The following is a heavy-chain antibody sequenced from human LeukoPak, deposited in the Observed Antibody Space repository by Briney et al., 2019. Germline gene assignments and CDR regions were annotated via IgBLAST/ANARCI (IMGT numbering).Heavy chain of an antibody. D-gene: IGHD1-14*01. Sequence: PGGSLRLSCAASGFTFSSNWMHWVRHGRGKGLVWVSRLNPDGSRTDYAEAVKGRFTISRDNAKNTLSVEMNSLGDEDRAVYYCSRDFNGRNDFWGQGTLVTVSS. J-gene: IGHJ4*02. CDR3: SRDFNGRNDF. CDR2: LNPDGSRT. V-gene: IGHV3-74*01. CDR1: GFTFSSNW.